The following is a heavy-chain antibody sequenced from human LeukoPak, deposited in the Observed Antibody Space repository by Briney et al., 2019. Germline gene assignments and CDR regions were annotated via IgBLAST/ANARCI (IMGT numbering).Heavy chain of an antibody. CDR2: IWYDGSNK. CDR3: AKDYYDSSGYVV. Sequence: GGSLTLFCAASGLTFNRYRMHWLRQAPGRGLVWVAVIWYDGSNKYYAAPVKRRFTIARDNSKNTLYLQINILRDEDTAVYYRAKDYYDSSGYVVWGQGTLVTVSS. D-gene: IGHD3-22*01. J-gene: IGHJ4*02. V-gene: IGHV3-33*06. CDR1: GLTFNRYR.